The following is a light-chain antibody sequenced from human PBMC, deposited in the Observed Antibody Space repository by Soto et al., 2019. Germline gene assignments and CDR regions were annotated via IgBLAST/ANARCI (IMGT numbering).Light chain of an antibody. Sequence: ETVMTQSPATLSASPGESATLSCRASQSVNSDLAWYQQIPGQSPRLRIYSASTGATGGPARFSGSRSGTELTLTISSLQSEDFAIYYCQQYNNWPLTFGGGTKVEI. CDR2: SAS. V-gene: IGKV3-15*01. J-gene: IGKJ4*01. CDR1: QSVNSD. CDR3: QQYNNWPLT.